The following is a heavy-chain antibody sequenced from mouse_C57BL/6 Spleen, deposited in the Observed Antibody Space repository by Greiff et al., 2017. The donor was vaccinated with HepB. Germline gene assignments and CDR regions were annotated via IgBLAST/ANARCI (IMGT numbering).Heavy chain of an antibody. CDR2: IYPRSGNT. V-gene: IGHV1-81*01. D-gene: IGHD2-2*01. Sequence: QVQLKESGAELARPGASVKLSCKASGYTFTSYGISWVKQRTGQGLEWIGEIYPRSGNTYYNEKFKGKATLTADKSSSTAYMELRSLTSEDSAVYFCARGRSTMVTTGFAYWGQGTLVTVSA. CDR1: GYTFTSYG. CDR3: ARGRSTMVTTGFAY. J-gene: IGHJ3*01.